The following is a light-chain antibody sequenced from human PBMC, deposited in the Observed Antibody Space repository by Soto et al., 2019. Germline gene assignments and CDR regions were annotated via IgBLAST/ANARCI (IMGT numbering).Light chain of an antibody. V-gene: IGKV1-5*03. Sequence: GDRVTITCRASQSISDSLAGYQQKPGKAPKLLIYEASSLKSGVPSRFSSSRSGTEYTLTISSLQPDDFATYYCQQYNGYWTFGQGTKVEIK. CDR3: QQYNGYWT. CDR1: QSISDS. CDR2: EAS. J-gene: IGKJ1*01.